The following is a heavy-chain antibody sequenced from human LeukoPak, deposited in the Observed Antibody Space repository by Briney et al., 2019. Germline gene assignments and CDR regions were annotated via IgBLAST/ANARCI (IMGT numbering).Heavy chain of an antibody. CDR1: GLTFSSYA. J-gene: IGHJ4*02. V-gene: IGHV3-23*01. Sequence: GGSLRLSCAASGLTFSSYAMSWVRQAPGKGLEWVSAISGSGGSTYYADSVKGRFTISRDNSKNTLYLQMNSLRAEDTAVYYCAKGGQSGSYPGGFDYWGQGTLVTVSS. CDR2: ISGSGGST. D-gene: IGHD1-26*01. CDR3: AKGGQSGSYPGGFDY.